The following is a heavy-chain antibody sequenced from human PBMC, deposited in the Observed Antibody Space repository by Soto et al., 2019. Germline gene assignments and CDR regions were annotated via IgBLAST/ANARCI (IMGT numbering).Heavy chain of an antibody. V-gene: IGHV3-43*01. D-gene: IGHD3-9*01. J-gene: IGHJ4*02. Sequence: STTLSCAACGSRVEDYMTDGVWHRPGRVPGWISLVSLDGGRTLFSDSVKGRFMISIDNNKNSLYLQMNSLTTEDTALYYCARASYDILTCQKRYFDYWGQGPLVTVSS. CDR2: VSLDGGRT. CDR1: GSRVEDYM. CDR3: ARASYDILTCQKRYFDY.